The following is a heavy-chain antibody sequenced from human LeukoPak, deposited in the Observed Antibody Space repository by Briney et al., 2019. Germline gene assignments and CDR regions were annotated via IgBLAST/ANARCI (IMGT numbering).Heavy chain of an antibody. J-gene: IGHJ4*02. CDR1: GFTFSSYA. D-gene: IGHD4-17*01. Sequence: GGSLRLSCAASGFTFSSYAMSWVRQAPGKGLEWVSSISGSGGRTHYTDSVKGRFTISRDNSKNTLYLQMNSLRAEDTAVYYCATPPTVTRNYWGQGTLVTVSS. CDR2: ISGSGGRT. CDR3: ATPPTVTRNY. V-gene: IGHV3-23*01.